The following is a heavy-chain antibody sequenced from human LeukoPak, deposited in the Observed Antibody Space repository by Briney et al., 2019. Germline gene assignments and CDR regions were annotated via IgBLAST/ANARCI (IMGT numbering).Heavy chain of an antibody. CDR1: GGSITSSSHY. CDR3: ARDSYYYDSSGYQRHYYYYMDV. D-gene: IGHD3-22*01. J-gene: IGHJ6*03. CDR2: IYYSGDT. V-gene: IGHV4-39*07. Sequence: SETLSLTCTVSGGSITSSSHYWGWIRQPPGKGLEWIGSIYYSGDTYYNPSLKSRVTISVDTSKNQFSLKLSSVTAADTAVYYCARDSYYYDSSGYQRHYYYYMDVWGKGTTVTVSS.